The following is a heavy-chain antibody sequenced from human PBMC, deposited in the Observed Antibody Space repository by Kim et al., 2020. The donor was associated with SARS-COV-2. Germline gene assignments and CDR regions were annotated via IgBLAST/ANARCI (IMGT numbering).Heavy chain of an antibody. D-gene: IGHD4-17*01. CDR3: ARSYGDQAFAV. Sequence: GESLKISCKGSGYTFTTSWIAWVRQMPGKGLEYMRIIYPGDSGTRYNQSFEGQVTISDDKPISTVFLHWGSLKASDTAMYYCARSYGDQAFAVWGQGTM. CDR2: IYPGDSGT. J-gene: IGHJ3*01. CDR1: GYTFTTSW. V-gene: IGHV5-51*04.